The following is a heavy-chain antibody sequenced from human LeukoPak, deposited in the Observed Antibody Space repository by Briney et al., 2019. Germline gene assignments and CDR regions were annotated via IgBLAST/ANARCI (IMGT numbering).Heavy chain of an antibody. CDR2: INHSGST. CDR1: GGSFSGYY. V-gene: IGHV4-34*01. CDR3: ARNDVLRYFDWLPLAFDI. Sequence: SETLSLTCAVYGGSFSGYYWSWIRQPPGKGLEWIGEINHSGSTNYNPSLKSRVTISVDTSKNQFSLKLSSVTAADTAVYYCARNDVLRYFDWLPLAFDIWGQGTMVTVSS. J-gene: IGHJ3*02. D-gene: IGHD3-9*01.